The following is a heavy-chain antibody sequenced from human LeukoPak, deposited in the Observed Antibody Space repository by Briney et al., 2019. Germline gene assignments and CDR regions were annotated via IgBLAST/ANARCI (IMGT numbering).Heavy chain of an antibody. CDR3: SRGYCTGGSCSGAWFDP. V-gene: IGHV1-2*02. CDR2: INPNSGGT. CDR1: GYTFTDYH. D-gene: IGHD2-15*01. Sequence: GASVKVSCKASGYTFTDYHIHWVRQAPGQGLEWMGWINPNSGGTNYAQKFQGRVTMTRDTSISTAYIELNRLRSDDTVVYYCSRGYCTGGSCSGAWFDPWGQGTLVTVSS. J-gene: IGHJ5*02.